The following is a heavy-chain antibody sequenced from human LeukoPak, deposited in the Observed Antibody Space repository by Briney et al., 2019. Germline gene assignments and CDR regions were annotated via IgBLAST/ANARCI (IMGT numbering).Heavy chain of an antibody. D-gene: IGHD3-22*01. V-gene: IGHV3-30*01. J-gene: IGHJ4*02. Sequence: GGSLILSCAASGFTFSSYAMHWVRQAPGTGLEWVAVISYDGSNKYYADSVKGRFTISRDNSNNTLYLQMNSLRAEDTAVYYCARLVSYYYDSSGYSDYWGQGTLVTVSS. CDR2: ISYDGSNK. CDR3: ARLVSYYYDSSGYSDY. CDR1: GFTFSSYA.